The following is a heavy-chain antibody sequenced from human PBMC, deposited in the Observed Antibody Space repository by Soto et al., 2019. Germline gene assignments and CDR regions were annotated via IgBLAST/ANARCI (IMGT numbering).Heavy chain of an antibody. V-gene: IGHV3-48*03. J-gene: IGHJ6*02. CDR2: ISSSGSTI. Sequence: AGGSLRLSCAASGFTFSSYEMNWVRQAPGKGLEWVSYISSSGSTIYYADSVKGRFTISRDNAKNSLYLQMNSLRAEDTAVYYCARDPPPKRITIFGVVLYGMDVWGQGTTVTVSS. CDR3: ARDPPPKRITIFGVVLYGMDV. D-gene: IGHD3-3*01. CDR1: GFTFSSYE.